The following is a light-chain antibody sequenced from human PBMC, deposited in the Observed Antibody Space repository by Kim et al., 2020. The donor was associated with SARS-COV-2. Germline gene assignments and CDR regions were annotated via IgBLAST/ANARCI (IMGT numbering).Light chain of an antibody. CDR2: DGT. Sequence: PRGKAALACRARQSVSSFLAWKQQRPGQAPRDLIYDGTNRATSIPARVSGSGSGTDVTLTISSLEPEDFAVYYSQQRSNWPPANTFGGGTKVDIK. CDR1: QSVSSF. CDR3: QQRSNWPPANT. V-gene: IGKV3-11*01. J-gene: IGKJ4*01.